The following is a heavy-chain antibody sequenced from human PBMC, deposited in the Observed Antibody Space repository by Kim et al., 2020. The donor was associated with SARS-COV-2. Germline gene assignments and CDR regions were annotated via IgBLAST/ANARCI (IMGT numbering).Heavy chain of an antibody. CDR3: AREGTAMVFDYYYGMDV. V-gene: IGHV1-69*01. Sequence: FQGRVTITADESTSTAYMELSSLRSEDTAVYYCAREGTAMVFDYYYGMDVWGQGTTVTVSS. J-gene: IGHJ6*02. D-gene: IGHD5-18*01.